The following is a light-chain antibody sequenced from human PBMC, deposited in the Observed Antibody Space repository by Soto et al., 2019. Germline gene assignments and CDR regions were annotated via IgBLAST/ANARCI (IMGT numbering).Light chain of an antibody. V-gene: IGLV2-11*01. Sequence: QSALTQPRSVSGSPGQSVTISCTGTSSDVGGDKYVSWYQQHPGKAPKFIIYEVTKRPSGVPDRFSGSKSGATASLTISGLQAEDEADYYCCSYVGSYTWVFGGGTQLTVL. CDR3: CSYVGSYTWV. CDR1: SSDVGGDKY. J-gene: IGLJ3*02. CDR2: EVT.